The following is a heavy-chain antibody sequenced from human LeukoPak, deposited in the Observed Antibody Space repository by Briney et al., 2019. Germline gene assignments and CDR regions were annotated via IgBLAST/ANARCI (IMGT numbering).Heavy chain of an antibody. J-gene: IGHJ4*02. D-gene: IGHD3-9*01. Sequence: PGGSLRLSCAASAFIFSDYYMTWIRQAPGKGLEWIAYISSSGDTIYYADFVKGRFSISRDNAKNSLYLQMNSLRAEDTAIYYCARDVDYYFDSWGQGTLVTVSS. CDR2: ISSSGDTI. CDR1: AFIFSDYY. V-gene: IGHV3-11*01. CDR3: ARDVDYYFDS.